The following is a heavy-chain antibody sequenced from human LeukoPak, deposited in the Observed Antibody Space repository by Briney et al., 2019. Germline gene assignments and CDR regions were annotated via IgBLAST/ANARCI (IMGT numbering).Heavy chain of an antibody. J-gene: IGHJ4*02. D-gene: IGHD3-22*01. CDR1: GGSISSYY. V-gene: IGHV4-59*01. CDR2: IYYSGST. CDR3: ARAGGYDSSGYYPYYFDY. Sequence: SETLSLTCTVSGGSISSYYWSWIRQPPGKGLEWIGYIYYSGSTNYNPSLKSRVTISVDTSKNQFSLKLSSVTAAGTAVYYCARAGGYDSSGYYPYYFDYWGQGTLVTVSS.